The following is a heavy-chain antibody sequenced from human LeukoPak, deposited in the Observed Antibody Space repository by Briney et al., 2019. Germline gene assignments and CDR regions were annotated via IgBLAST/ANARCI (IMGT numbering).Heavy chain of an antibody. V-gene: IGHV4-31*03. D-gene: IGHD3-22*01. CDR3: ARESYYDSSGYIDY. Sequence: PSETLSLTCTVSGGSISSGGYYWSWIRQHPGKGLEWIGYIYYSGSTYYNPSLKSRVTISVDTSKNQFSLKLSSVTAADTAVYYCARESYYDSSGYIDYWGQGTLVTVSS. CDR1: GGSISSGGYY. CDR2: IYYSGST. J-gene: IGHJ4*02.